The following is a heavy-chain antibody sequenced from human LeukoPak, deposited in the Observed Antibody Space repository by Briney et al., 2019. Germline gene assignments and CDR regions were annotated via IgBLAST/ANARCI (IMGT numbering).Heavy chain of an antibody. V-gene: IGHV3-11*01. CDR3: AREAADIVVVVAAEPLMDV. CDR2: ISSSGSTI. D-gene: IGHD2-15*01. J-gene: IGHJ6*02. CDR1: GFTFSDYY. Sequence: GGSLRLSCAASGFTFSDYYMSWIRQAPGKGLERVSYISSSGSTIYYADSVKGRFTISRDNAKNSLYLQMNSLRAEDTAVYYCAREAADIVVVVAAEPLMDVWGQGTTVTVSS.